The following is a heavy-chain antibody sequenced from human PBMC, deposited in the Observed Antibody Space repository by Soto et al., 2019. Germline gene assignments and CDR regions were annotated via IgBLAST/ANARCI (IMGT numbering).Heavy chain of an antibody. D-gene: IGHD3-16*01. J-gene: IGHJ6*03. CDR3: ARVGSYYYYYYXMDV. CDR1: GFTFSSYW. Sequence: PGGSLRLSCAASGFTFSSYWMSWVRQAPGKGLEWVANIKQDGSEKYYVDSVKGRFTISRDNAKNSLYLQMNSLRAEDTAVYYCARVGSYYYYYYXMDVWGKGTTVTVSS. CDR2: IKQDGSEK. V-gene: IGHV3-7*01.